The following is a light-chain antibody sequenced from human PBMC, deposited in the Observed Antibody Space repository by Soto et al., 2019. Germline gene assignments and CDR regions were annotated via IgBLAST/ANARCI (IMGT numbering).Light chain of an antibody. CDR2: ENN. CDR1: SSNIGAGYE. V-gene: IGLV1-40*01. J-gene: IGLJ1*01. CDR3: QSDAGSPSVYV. Sequence: QSVLTQPPSVSEAPGQRVTISCTGSSSNIGAGYEAHWYQQVPGTAPKLLIYENNNRPSGVPDRFSGYKSGTSASLAITGYQVDDVAVYDCQSDAGSPSVYVFGTRTKHTVL.